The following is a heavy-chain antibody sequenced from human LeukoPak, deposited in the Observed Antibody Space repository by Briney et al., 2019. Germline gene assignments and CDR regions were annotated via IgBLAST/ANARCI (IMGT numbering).Heavy chain of an antibody. CDR2: ISYDGRNK. CDR1: GXTFSSYG. V-gene: IGHV3-30*03. CDR3: ARVTSSMVRAFDP. J-gene: IGHJ5*02. D-gene: IGHD3-10*01. Sequence: PGGSLRLSCAASGXTFSSYGVHWVRQAPGKGLEWVAVISYDGRNKYYADSVKGRFTISRDNSKDTVYLQMNSLRAEDTALYYCARVTSSMVRAFDPWGQGTLVTVSS.